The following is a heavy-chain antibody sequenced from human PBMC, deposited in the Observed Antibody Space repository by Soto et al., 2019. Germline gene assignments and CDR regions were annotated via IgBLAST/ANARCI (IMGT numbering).Heavy chain of an antibody. CDR3: ARTGAGLYYYYYMDV. V-gene: IGHV4-34*01. Sequence: SETLSLTCAVYGGSFSGYYWSWIRQPPGKGLEWIGEINHSGSTNYNPSLKSRVTISVDTSKNQFSLKLSSVTAADTAVYYCARTGAGLYYYYYMDVWGKGTTVTVSS. CDR2: INHSGST. J-gene: IGHJ6*03. D-gene: IGHD3-10*01. CDR1: GGSFSGYY.